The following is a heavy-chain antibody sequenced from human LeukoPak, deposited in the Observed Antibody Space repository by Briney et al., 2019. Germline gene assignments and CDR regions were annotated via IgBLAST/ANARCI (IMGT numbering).Heavy chain of an antibody. J-gene: IGHJ6*03. V-gene: IGHV4-59*12. CDR1: GGSISSYY. D-gene: IGHD1-26*01. CDR3: AREVRGCQVFIENYYYYYMDV. Sequence: SETLSLTCTVSGGSISSYYWSWIRQPPGKGLEWIGYIYYSGSTNYNPSLKSRATISIDTSKNQFSLKLSSVTAADTAVYYCAREVRGCQVFIENYYYYYMDVWGKGTTVTVSS. CDR2: IYYSGST.